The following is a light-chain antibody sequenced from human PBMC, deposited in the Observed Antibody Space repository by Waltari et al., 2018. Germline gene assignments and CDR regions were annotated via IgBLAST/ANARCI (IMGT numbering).Light chain of an antibody. CDR2: WAS. V-gene: IGKV4-1*01. J-gene: IGKJ4*01. Sequence: DIVMTQSPDSLAVSLGERATINCKSSQSVLYSSNNKNYLAWYQQKSGQPPKLLIYWASTRESGVPDRFSGSGSGTDFTLTISSLQAEDVAVYYCQQYLYDPLTFGGGTKVEIK. CDR1: QSVLYSSNNKNY. CDR3: QQYLYDPLT.